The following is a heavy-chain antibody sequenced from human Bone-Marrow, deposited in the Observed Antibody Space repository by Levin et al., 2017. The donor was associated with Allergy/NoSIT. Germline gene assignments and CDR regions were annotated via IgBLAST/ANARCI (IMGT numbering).Heavy chain of an antibody. CDR1: GASFSDYY. D-gene: IGHD6-13*01. CDR3: ARGRQQLVRFVYEYHGLDR. V-gene: IGHV4-34*01. J-gene: IGHJ6*02. Sequence: SETLSLTCDVSGASFSDYYWSWIRQAPGEGLEWIGEIIHTGSIHYNPSLKSRATISVDTSKNQFSLKVRSVTAADTAVYYCARGRQQLVRFVYEYHGLDRWSQGTTVTVSS. CDR2: IIHTGSI.